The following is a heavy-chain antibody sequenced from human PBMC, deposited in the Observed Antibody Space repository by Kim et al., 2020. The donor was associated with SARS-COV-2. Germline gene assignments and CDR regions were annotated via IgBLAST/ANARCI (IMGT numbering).Heavy chain of an antibody. J-gene: IGHJ3*02. V-gene: IGHV3-48*04. Sequence: GGSLRLSCATSGFTLSLYSMNWVRQAPGQGLEWVSHISDFSTTTKYADSVKGRFTISRDNTKNSLYLQMNGLRAEDTAVYYCVRENYWAFDIWGQGTMVTVSS. D-gene: IGHD1-7*01. CDR3: VRENYWAFDI. CDR2: ISDFSTTT. CDR1: GFTLSLYS.